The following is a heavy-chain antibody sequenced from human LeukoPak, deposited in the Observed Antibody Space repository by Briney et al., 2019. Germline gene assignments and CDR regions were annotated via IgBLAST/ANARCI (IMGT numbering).Heavy chain of an antibody. Sequence: SVKVSCKASGGTFSSYAISWVRQAPGQGLEWMGGIIPIFGTANYAQKFQGRVTITADESTSTAYMEPSSLRSEDTAVYYCARDPYSYENWFDPWGQGTLVTVSS. V-gene: IGHV1-69*13. J-gene: IGHJ5*02. CDR2: IIPIFGTA. D-gene: IGHD5-18*01. CDR3: ARDPYSYENWFDP. CDR1: GGTFSSYA.